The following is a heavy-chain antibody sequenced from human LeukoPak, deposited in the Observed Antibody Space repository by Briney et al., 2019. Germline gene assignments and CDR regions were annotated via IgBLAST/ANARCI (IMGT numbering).Heavy chain of an antibody. CDR3: ARGWWDWNDAGDWFDP. CDR2: ISPIFGTA. Sequence: SVKVSCKASGGTFSSYAISWVRQAPGQGLEWMGRISPIFGTANYAQKFQGRVTITTDESTSTAYMELSSLRSEDTAVYYCARGWWDWNDAGDWFDPWGQGTLVTVSS. J-gene: IGHJ5*02. V-gene: IGHV1-69*05. D-gene: IGHD1-1*01. CDR1: GGTFSSYA.